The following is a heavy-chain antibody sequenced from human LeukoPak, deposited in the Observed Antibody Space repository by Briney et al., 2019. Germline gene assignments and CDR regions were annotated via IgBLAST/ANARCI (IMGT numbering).Heavy chain of an antibody. V-gene: IGHV1-69*05. Sequence: SVKVSCKASGGTFSSYAISWVRQAPGQGLEWMGGIIPIFGTANYAQKFQGRVTITTDESTSTAYMELSSLGSEDTAVYYCARGIAVAGRPFDYWGQGTLVTVSS. CDR2: IIPIFGTA. CDR1: GGTFSSYA. J-gene: IGHJ4*02. D-gene: IGHD6-19*01. CDR3: ARGIAVAGRPFDY.